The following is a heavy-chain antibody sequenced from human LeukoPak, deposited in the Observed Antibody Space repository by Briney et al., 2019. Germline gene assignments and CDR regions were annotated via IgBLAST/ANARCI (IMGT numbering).Heavy chain of an antibody. V-gene: IGHV3-23*01. CDR3: ATYDSGWYNY. Sequence: GGSLRPSRAASGFTFRSYAMSWVRQAPGKGLEWVSAISGSGGSTYYADSVKGRFTICRDNSKNTLYLQMNSLRAEDTAVYYCATYDSGWYNYWGQGTLVTVSS. D-gene: IGHD6-19*01. CDR1: GFTFRSYA. CDR2: ISGSGGST. J-gene: IGHJ4*02.